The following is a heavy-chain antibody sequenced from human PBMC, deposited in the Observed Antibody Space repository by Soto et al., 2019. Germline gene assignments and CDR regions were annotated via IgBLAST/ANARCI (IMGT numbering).Heavy chain of an antibody. J-gene: IGHJ4*02. Sequence: QITLKESGPALWKPTQTLMLTCSFSGFSLDSTGMGVGWVRQSPGKALEWLANIYLHDDKPYNPSLEGRVTISQDASKTQVVITMTNMEPEDTGTYYCARAYHWNYMWGQGILVTVSS. CDR2: IYLHDDK. D-gene: IGHD1-7*01. V-gene: IGHV2-5*01. CDR1: GFSLDSTGMG. CDR3: ARAYHWNYM.